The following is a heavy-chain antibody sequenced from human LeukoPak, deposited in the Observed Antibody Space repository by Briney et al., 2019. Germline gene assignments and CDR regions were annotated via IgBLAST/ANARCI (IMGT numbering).Heavy chain of an antibody. Sequence: ESSETLSLTCAVSGASISSGHWWSWVRQPPGKGLEWIGYIYYSGSTNYNPSLKSRVTISVDTSKNQFSLKLSSVTAADTAVYYCARGGFNALYWGQGTLVTVSS. V-gene: IGHV4-4*02. D-gene: IGHD5-24*01. CDR3: ARGGFNALY. CDR2: IYYSGST. CDR1: GASISSGHW. J-gene: IGHJ4*02.